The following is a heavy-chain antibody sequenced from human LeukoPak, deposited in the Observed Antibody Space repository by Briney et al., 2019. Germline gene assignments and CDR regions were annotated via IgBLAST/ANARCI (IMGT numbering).Heavy chain of an antibody. CDR1: GGSISSYY. Sequence: SETLSLTCTVSGGSISSYYWSWIRQPPGKELEWIGYIYYSGSTNYNPSLKSRVTISVDTSKNQFSLKLSSVTAADTAVYYCARGGEGVDDDFWEVDYWGQGTLVTVSS. CDR2: IYYSGST. V-gene: IGHV4-59*01. CDR3: ARGGEGVDDDFWEVDY. J-gene: IGHJ4*02. D-gene: IGHD3-3*01.